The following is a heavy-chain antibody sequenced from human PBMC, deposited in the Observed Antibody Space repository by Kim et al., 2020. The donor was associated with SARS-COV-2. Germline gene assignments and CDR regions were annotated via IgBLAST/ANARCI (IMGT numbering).Heavy chain of an antibody. V-gene: IGHV3-33*01. CDR3: ARTLVLSGYYGMDV. D-gene: IGHD3-10*01. Sequence: AASEKGLFTISRDNSKNTLYLQRSGLRAEDTAVYYCARTLVLSGYYGMDVWGQGTTVTVSS. J-gene: IGHJ6*02.